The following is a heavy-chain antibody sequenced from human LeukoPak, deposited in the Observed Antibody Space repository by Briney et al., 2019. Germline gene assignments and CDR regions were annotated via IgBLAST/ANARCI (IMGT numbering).Heavy chain of an antibody. CDR1: GFTFSTFY. Sequence: PGGSLRLSCAASGFTFSTFYMSWVRQGPGQGLEWVSAISGSGGSTYYADSVKGRFTISRDSSKNTLYLQMNSLRAEDTAVYYCARYNISRLRSHFDYWGQGTLVTVSS. D-gene: IGHD1-14*01. CDR2: ISGSGGST. CDR3: ARYNISRLRSHFDY. J-gene: IGHJ4*02. V-gene: IGHV3-23*01.